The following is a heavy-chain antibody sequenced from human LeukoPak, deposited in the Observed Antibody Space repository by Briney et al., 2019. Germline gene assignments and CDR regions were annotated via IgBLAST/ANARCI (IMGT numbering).Heavy chain of an antibody. CDR1: GFTFSSHG. V-gene: IGHV3-23*01. CDR2: ISPSGDIL. D-gene: IGHD2-15*01. Sequence: GGTLRLSCAASGFTFSSHGIDWVRQAPGKGLEWVSGISPSGDILYYADSVKGRFTISRDNSKNTLYLQMNSLRAEDTAVYYCAKDPPWSPTYCSGGSCYLSYWGQGTLVTVSS. CDR3: AKDPPWSPTYCSGGSCYLSY. J-gene: IGHJ4*02.